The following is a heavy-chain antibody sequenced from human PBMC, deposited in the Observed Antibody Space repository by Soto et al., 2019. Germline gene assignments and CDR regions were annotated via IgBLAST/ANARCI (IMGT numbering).Heavy chain of an antibody. CDR3: ARASTKGDHSSSLYAAAFNFDY. Sequence: PSETLSLTCAVYGGSFSGYYWSWIRQPPGKGLEWIGEINHSGSTNYNPSLKSRVTISVDTSRNQFSLKLSSVTAADTAVYYCARASTKGDHSSSLYAAAFNFDYWGQGTLVTVSS. D-gene: IGHD6-13*01. CDR1: GGSFSGYY. CDR2: INHSGST. J-gene: IGHJ4*02. V-gene: IGHV4-34*01.